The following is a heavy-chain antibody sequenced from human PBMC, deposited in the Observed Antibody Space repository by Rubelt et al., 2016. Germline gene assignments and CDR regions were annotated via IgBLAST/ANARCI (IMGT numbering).Heavy chain of an antibody. CDR2: IIPIFGTA. D-gene: IGHD6-6*01. CDR3: ARDRAFVSSSSGVFDY. CDR1: TFSSYA. Sequence: TFSSYAISWVRQAPGQGLEWMGGIIPIFGTANYAQKFQGRVTITADESTSTAYMELSSLRSEDTAVYYCARDRAFVSSSSGVFDYWGQGTLVTVSS. V-gene: IGHV1-69*01. J-gene: IGHJ4*02.